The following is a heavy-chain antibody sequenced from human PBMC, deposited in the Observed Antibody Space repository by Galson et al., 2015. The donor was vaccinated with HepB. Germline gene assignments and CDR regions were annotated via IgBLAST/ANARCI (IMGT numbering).Heavy chain of an antibody. Sequence: CAASGFTFSSYAMHWVRQAPGKGLEWVAVISYDGSNKYYADSVKGRFTISRDNSKNTLYLQMNSLRAEDTAVYYCARSKTRPGGDAFDIWGQGTMVTVSS. V-gene: IGHV3-30*04. J-gene: IGHJ3*02. CDR3: ARSKTRPGGDAFDI. CDR2: ISYDGSNK. CDR1: GFTFSSYA. D-gene: IGHD1-26*01.